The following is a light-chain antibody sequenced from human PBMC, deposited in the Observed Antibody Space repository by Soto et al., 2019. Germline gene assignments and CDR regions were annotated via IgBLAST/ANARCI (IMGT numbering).Light chain of an antibody. CDR2: SKN. Sequence: QSVLTQPPSASGTPGQRVTISCSGSSSNIGSNYVYWYQQLPGTAPKLLIYSKNQRPSGVPDRFSGSKSGTSASLAISGLRSEDEADYYCAAWDDSLSGSYVFGTGTKVTVL. CDR1: SSNIGSNY. J-gene: IGLJ1*01. CDR3: AAWDDSLSGSYV. V-gene: IGLV1-47*02.